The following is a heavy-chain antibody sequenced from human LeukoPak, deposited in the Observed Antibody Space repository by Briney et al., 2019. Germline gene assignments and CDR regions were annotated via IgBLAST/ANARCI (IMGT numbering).Heavy chain of an antibody. J-gene: IGHJ4*02. D-gene: IGHD6-13*01. CDR1: GSTFTTYW. V-gene: IGHV5-51*01. CDR2: IYPGDSDP. Sequence: GAPLQISCKGSGSTFTTYWIGWVRPLPGKGLEWMGIIYPGDSDPRYSPSFQGQVTISADKSISTAYLQWSSLKASDSAMYYCVRHGLGSSWFGFDYWGQGTLVTVSS. CDR3: VRHGLGSSWFGFDY.